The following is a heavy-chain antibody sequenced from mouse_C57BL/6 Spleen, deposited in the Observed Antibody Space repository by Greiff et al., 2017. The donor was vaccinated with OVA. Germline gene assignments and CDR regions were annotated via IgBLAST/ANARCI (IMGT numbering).Heavy chain of an antibody. J-gene: IGHJ4*01. CDR1: GYTFTEYT. Sequence: VQGVESGAELVKPGASVKLSCKASGYTFTEYTIHWVKQRSGQGLEWIGWFYPGSGSIKYNEKFKDKATLTADKSSSTVYMELSRLTSEDSAVYFCARHGDYYGSTYGDAMDYWGQGTSVTVSS. V-gene: IGHV1-62-2*01. CDR3: ARHGDYYGSTYGDAMDY. D-gene: IGHD1-1*01. CDR2: FYPGSGSI.